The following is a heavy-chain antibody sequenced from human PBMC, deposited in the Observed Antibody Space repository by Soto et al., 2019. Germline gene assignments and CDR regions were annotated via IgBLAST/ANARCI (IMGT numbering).Heavy chain of an antibody. Sequence: ASVKVSCKASGYTFTSYYMHWVRQAPGQGLEWMGIINPSGGSTSYAQKFQGRVTMTRDTSTSTVYMELSSLRSEDTAVYYCARDRERFLEWLSLDVWGQGTTVTAP. CDR2: INPSGGST. CDR1: GYTFTSYY. J-gene: IGHJ6*02. D-gene: IGHD3-3*01. V-gene: IGHV1-46*01. CDR3: ARDRERFLEWLSLDV.